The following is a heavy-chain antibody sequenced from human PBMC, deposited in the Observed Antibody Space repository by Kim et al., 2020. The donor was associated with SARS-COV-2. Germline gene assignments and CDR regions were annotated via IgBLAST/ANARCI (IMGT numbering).Heavy chain of an antibody. V-gene: IGHV3-23*01. Sequence: GGSLRLSCAASGFTFSSYAMIWVRQSPEKGLEWVSTITTSGAGTSYADSVKGRFTISRDNSKNTLYLQVNGLRAEDTAVYYCATQFYGPAHWGQGTLVT. CDR2: ITTSGAGT. D-gene: IGHD3-10*01. J-gene: IGHJ4*02. CDR1: GFTFSSYA. CDR3: ATQFYGPAH.